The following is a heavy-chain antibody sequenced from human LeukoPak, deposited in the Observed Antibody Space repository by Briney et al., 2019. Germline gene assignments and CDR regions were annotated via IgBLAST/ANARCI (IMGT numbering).Heavy chain of an antibody. J-gene: IGHJ4*02. V-gene: IGHV4-61*08. CDR1: AGSLTNGDYY. D-gene: IGHD2-21*02. CDR3: ARARVVTKWIDY. Sequence: SETLSLTCTVSAGSLTNGDYYWSWLRQPPGKALEWIGFVYYTGSTYYTPSLEGRATISVDTSKNQFSVKLSSVTAADTAVYYCARARVVTKWIDYWGQGTLVTVSS. CDR2: VYYTGST.